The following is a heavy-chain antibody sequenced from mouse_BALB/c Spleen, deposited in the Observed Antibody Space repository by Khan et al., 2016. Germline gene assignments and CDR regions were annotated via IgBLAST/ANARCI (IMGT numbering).Heavy chain of an antibody. CDR3: ALLRLAY. J-gene: IGHJ3*01. CDR1: GYSITSDYA. V-gene: IGHV3-2*02. CDR2: IGYSGST. Sequence: EVQLQESGPGLVKPSQSLSLTCTVTGYSITSDYARNWIRQFPGNKLEWMGYIGYSGSTSYNPSLKSRISITRDSSKNQFFLQLNSVTTEDTATYYCALLRLAYWGQGTLVTVSA. D-gene: IGHD1-2*01.